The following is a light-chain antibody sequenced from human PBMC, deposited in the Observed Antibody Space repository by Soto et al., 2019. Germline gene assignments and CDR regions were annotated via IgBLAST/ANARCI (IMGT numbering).Light chain of an antibody. Sequence: QSALTQPASVSGSPGQSITISCTGTSSDVGFYNYVSWYQQHQGKAPKLMIYEVSNRPSGVSNRFSGSKSGNTAALTISWLQAEDEADYYCSSYTSSSTVVFGGGTKLTVL. J-gene: IGLJ2*01. CDR1: SSDVGFYNY. V-gene: IGLV2-14*01. CDR2: EVS. CDR3: SSYTSSSTVV.